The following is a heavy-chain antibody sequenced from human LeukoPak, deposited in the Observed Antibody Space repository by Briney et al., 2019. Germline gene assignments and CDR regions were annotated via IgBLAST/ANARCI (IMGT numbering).Heavy chain of an antibody. CDR3: ARAYYYDHAFDI. Sequence: SGPTLVNPTQTLTLTCTFSGFSLSTSGMCVSWVRRPPGKALEWLALTDWDDDKYYSTSLKTRLTISKDTSKNQVVLTMTNMDPVDTATYYCARAYYYDHAFDIWGQGTMVTVSS. V-gene: IGHV2-70*20. D-gene: IGHD3-22*01. CDR1: GFSLSTSGMC. J-gene: IGHJ3*02. CDR2: TDWDDDK.